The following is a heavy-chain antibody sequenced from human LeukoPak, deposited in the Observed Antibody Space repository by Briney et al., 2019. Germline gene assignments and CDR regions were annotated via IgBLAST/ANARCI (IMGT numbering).Heavy chain of an antibody. V-gene: IGHV1-18*01. CDR1: GYTFTSYV. D-gene: IGHD3-22*01. J-gene: IGHJ5*02. Sequence: ASVKVSCKASGYTFTSYVISWVRQAPGQGLEWMGWISAYNGNTNYAQKLQGRVTMTTDTSTSTAYMELRSLRSDDTAVYYCARQSLRDYYDSSGSDPPWFDPWGQGTLVTVSS. CDR3: ARQSLRDYYDSSGSDPPWFDP. CDR2: ISAYNGNT.